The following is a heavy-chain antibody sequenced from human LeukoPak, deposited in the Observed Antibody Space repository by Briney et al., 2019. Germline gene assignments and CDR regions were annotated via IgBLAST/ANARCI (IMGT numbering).Heavy chain of an antibody. Sequence: GGSLRLSCAGSGFIFNSHWMTWVRQAPGMGLEWVGNIRQDGDEKFYADSVRGRFTISRDNAKNSLYLHLNSLGAEDTAIYCARVRTEWYIDLWGRGTLVTVSP. D-gene: IGHD2-8*02. V-gene: IGHV3-7*01. CDR1: GFIFNSHW. CDR3: ARVRTEWYIDL. J-gene: IGHJ2*01. CDR2: IRQDGDEK.